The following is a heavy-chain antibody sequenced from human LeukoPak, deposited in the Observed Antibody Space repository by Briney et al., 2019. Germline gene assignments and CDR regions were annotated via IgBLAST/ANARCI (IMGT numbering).Heavy chain of an antibody. CDR2: MYYSGST. Sequence: PSETLSLTCSVSGVSISSYYWSWMRQPPGKGLEWIGHMYYSGSTNYSPSLKSRVTISEDTSKNQLSLKLSSVTAADTAVYYCARDYYDSSGSYMDVWGKGTTVTVSS. J-gene: IGHJ6*03. V-gene: IGHV4-59*12. CDR1: GVSISSYY. CDR3: ARDYYDSSGSYMDV. D-gene: IGHD3-22*01.